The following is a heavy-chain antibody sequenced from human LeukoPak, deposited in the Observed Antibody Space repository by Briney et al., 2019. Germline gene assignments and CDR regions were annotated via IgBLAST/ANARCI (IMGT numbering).Heavy chain of an antibody. Sequence: PSETLSLTCAVYCGPFSGYHWSWIRQPPGKGREWRGEINHSGSTNYNPSLKSRVTISVDTSKNQFSLKLSSVTAADTAVYYCARGHYVWGSYRLDYWGQGTLVTVSS. CDR2: INHSGST. V-gene: IGHV4-34*01. D-gene: IGHD3-16*02. CDR3: ARGHYVWGSYRLDY. CDR1: CGPFSGYH. J-gene: IGHJ4*02.